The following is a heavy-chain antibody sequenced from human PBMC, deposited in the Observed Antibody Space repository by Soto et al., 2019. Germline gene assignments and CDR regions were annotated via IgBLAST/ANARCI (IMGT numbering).Heavy chain of an antibody. CDR2: IYYSGST. CDR3: AKDVTFYYDNSDSNFDS. Sequence: SETLSLTCTVSGGSISSYYWSWIRQPPGKGLEWIGYIYYSGSTNYNPSLKSRVTISVDTSKNQFSLKLSSVTAADTAVYYCAKDVTFYYDNSDSNFDSWGQGNPVTVSS. CDR1: GGSISSYY. J-gene: IGHJ4*02. D-gene: IGHD3-22*01. V-gene: IGHV4-59*01.